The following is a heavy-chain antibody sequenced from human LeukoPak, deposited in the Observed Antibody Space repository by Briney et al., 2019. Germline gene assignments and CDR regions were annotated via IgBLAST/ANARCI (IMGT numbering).Heavy chain of an antibody. Sequence: SETLSLTCTVSGGSISSSSYYWGWIRQPPGKGLVWIGSIYDSGSTYYNPSLKSRVTISVDTSKNQFSLKLSSVTAADTAVYYCAFRYFDWSPGWLDVWGKGTTVTISS. V-gene: IGHV4-39*01. CDR2: IYDSGST. CDR3: AFRYFDWSPGWLDV. D-gene: IGHD3-9*01. J-gene: IGHJ6*04. CDR1: GGSISSSSYY.